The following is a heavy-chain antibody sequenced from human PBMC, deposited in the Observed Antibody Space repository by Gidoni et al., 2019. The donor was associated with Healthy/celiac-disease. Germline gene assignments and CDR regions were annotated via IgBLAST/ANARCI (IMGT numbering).Heavy chain of an antibody. D-gene: IGHD6-19*01. V-gene: IGHV3-30-3*01. CDR1: GFPFRSYA. Sequence: QVQLVESGGGVVPPGRSLRLSCAASGFPFRSYALPWVRQAPGKGLEWVAVIAYDGSNKDDADAVKGRFTISRDNSKNTLYLQMNSLRAEDTAVYYCARDPDVAGTGVFDIWGQGTMVTVSS. J-gene: IGHJ3*02. CDR2: IAYDGSNK. CDR3: ARDPDVAGTGVFDI.